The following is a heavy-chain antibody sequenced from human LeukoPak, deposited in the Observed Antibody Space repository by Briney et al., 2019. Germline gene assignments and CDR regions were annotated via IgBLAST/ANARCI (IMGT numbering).Heavy chain of an antibody. D-gene: IGHD2-15*01. Sequence: GGSLRLSCAASRFTVSANYLTWVRQAPGKGLEWVSVIYSGGSTYYADSVKGRFTISRHNSENTLYLQMNSLRVEDTAVYYCARSGYCSGGRCYSNYYYGMDVWGQGTTVTVSS. CDR1: RFTVSANY. CDR3: ARSGYCSGGRCYSNYYYGMDV. J-gene: IGHJ6*02. V-gene: IGHV3-53*04. CDR2: IYSGGST.